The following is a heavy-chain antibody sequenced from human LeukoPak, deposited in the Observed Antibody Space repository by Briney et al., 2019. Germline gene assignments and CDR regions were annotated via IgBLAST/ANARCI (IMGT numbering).Heavy chain of an antibody. CDR2: IYPGDSDT. D-gene: IGHD1-26*01. V-gene: IGHV5-51*01. Sequence: GESLKISCKGPGYSFTSYWIGWVRRMPGKGLEWMGMIYPGDSDTRYSPSFEGQVTISADKYISAAYLQWSSLKASDTAMYYCARYSGSYSDYFQHWGQGTLVTVSS. CDR3: ARYSGSYSDYFQH. J-gene: IGHJ1*01. CDR1: GYSFTSYW.